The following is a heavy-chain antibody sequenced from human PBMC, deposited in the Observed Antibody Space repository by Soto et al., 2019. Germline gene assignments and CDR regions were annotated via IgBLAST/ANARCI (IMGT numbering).Heavy chain of an antibody. CDR3: ARDRGYSYGYFDP. J-gene: IGHJ5*02. CDR1: GGSFSGYY. D-gene: IGHD5-18*01. Sequence: TSETLSLTCAVYGGSFSGYYWSWIRQPPGKGLEWIGEINHSGSTNYNPSLKSRVTISVDTSKNQFSLKLSSVTAADTAVYYCARDRGYSYGYFDPWGQGTLVTVSS. CDR2: INHSGST. V-gene: IGHV4-34*01.